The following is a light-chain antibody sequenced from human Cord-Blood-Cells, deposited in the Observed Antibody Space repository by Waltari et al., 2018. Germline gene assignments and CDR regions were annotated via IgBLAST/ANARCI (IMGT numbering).Light chain of an antibody. CDR1: KLGDKY. J-gene: IGLJ2*01. CDR3: QAWDSSTVV. Sequence: SYELTQPPSVSVSPGQTASITCSGDKLGDKYACWYQQKPGRSPVLVIYQDSKRPSGSPERFSWSNSGNTATLTISGTQARDAADYYCQAWDSSTVVFGGGTKLTVL. V-gene: IGLV3-1*01. CDR2: QDS.